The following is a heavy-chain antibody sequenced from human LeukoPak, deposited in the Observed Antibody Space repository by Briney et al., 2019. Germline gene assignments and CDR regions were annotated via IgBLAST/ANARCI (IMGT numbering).Heavy chain of an antibody. J-gene: IGHJ4*02. CDR2: IIPIFGTA. CDR3: ARDLRIEIAVAGKEGFDY. D-gene: IGHD6-19*01. CDR1: GGTFSSYA. Sequence: GASVKVSCKASGGTFSSYAISWVRQAPGQGLEWMGGIIPIFGTANYAQKFQGRVTITADKSTSTAYMELSSLRSEDTAVYYCARDLRIEIAVAGKEGFDYWGQGTLVTVSS. V-gene: IGHV1-69*06.